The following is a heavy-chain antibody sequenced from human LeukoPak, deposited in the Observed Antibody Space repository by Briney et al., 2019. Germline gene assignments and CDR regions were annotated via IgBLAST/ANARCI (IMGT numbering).Heavy chain of an antibody. D-gene: IGHD3-10*01. V-gene: IGHV3-23*01. Sequence: PGGSLRLSCAASGFTFSSYAMSWVRQAPGKGLEWVSAISGSGGSTYYADSVKGRFTISRANSKNTLYLQMNSLRAEDTAVYYCAKDSDPKLLWFGEPPSPLDYWGQGTLVTVSS. CDR1: GFTFSSYA. J-gene: IGHJ4*02. CDR3: AKDSDPKLLWFGEPPSPLDY. CDR2: ISGSGGST.